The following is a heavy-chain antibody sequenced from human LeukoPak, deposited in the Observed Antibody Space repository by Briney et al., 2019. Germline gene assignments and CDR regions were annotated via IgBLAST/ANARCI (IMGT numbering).Heavy chain of an antibody. J-gene: IGHJ4*02. V-gene: IGHV4-61*01. CDR3: ARGYYDSSGYYFDY. CDR1: GGSVSSGSYY. D-gene: IGHD3-22*01. CDR2: IYYSGST. Sequence: SETLSLTCTVSGGSVSSGSYYRSWIRQPPGKGLEWIGYIYYSGSTYYNPSLKSRVTISVDRSKNQFSLKLSSVTAADTAVYYCARGYYDSSGYYFDYWGQGTLVTVSS.